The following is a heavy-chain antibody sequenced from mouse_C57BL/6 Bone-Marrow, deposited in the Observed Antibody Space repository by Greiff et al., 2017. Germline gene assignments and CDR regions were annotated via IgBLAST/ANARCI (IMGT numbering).Heavy chain of an antibody. CDR3: ASSRGNCVKFAN. CDR2: IYPYNGVS. CDR1: GYSFTGYY. V-gene: IGHV1-31*01. D-gene: IGHD2-1*01. J-gene: IGHJ3*01. Sequence: EVQLQQSGPELVKPGASVKISCKASGYSFTGYYMHWVKQSHGNILDWIGYIYPYNGVSSYNQKFKGKATLTVDNSSSTAYMELRILTSEDSAVYYCASSRGNCVKFANEDQGTLVTVSA.